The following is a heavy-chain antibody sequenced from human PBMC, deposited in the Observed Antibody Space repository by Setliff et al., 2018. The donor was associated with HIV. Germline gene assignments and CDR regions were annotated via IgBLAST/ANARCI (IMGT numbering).Heavy chain of an antibody. CDR3: ARTYSSSWYSSHLWVDY. CDR2: IYIGST. CDR1: GGSISSYY. D-gene: IGHD6-13*01. Sequence: SETLSLTWTVSGGSISSYYWSWIRQPPGKGLEWIGHIYIGSTNYNPSLKSRVTISADTSKNQFSLKLSSVTAADTAVYYCARTYSSSWYSSHLWVDYWGQGTLVTVSS. V-gene: IGHV4-4*08. J-gene: IGHJ4*02.